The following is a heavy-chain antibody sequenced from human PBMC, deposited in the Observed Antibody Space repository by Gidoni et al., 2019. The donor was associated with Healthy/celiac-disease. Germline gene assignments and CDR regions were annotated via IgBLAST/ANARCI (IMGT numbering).Heavy chain of an antibody. CDR2: ISGSGGST. Sequence: EVQLLEYGGGLVQPGGSLRLSCAASGFTFSSYAMSWVRQAPGKGLEWGSAISGSGGSTYYADSVKGRFTISRDNSKNTLYLQMNSLRAEDTAVYYCAKFPSGTIFGVVITGDWFDPWGQGTLVTVSS. CDR1: GFTFSSYA. D-gene: IGHD3-3*01. J-gene: IGHJ5*02. V-gene: IGHV3-23*01. CDR3: AKFPSGTIFGVVITGDWFDP.